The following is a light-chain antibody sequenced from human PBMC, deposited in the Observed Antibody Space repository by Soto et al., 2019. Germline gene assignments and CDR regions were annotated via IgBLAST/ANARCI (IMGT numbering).Light chain of an antibody. Sequence: NEWIQSARTRSLYPGKIATLSCRASQSVRSDYFAWYQQKPGQAPRLLLYDASNRATGIPARFSGSESGTDFPLTIGGLEPEDFAVYYCQESTIWPSAFAQGTRLEIK. CDR2: DAS. CDR1: QSVRSDY. CDR3: QESTIWPSA. J-gene: IGKJ5*01. V-gene: IGKV3-11*01.